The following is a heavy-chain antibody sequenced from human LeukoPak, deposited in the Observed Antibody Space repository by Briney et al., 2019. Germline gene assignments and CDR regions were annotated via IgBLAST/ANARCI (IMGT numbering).Heavy chain of an antibody. D-gene: IGHD1-1*01. Sequence: ASVKVSCKASGYTFTSYDINWVRQATGQGLEWMGWMNPNSGNTGYAQKFQGRVTMTRNTSISTAYMELSSLRSEDTAVYYCATIQTPDWYFVLWGRGTLVTVSS. CDR2: MNPNSGNT. V-gene: IGHV1-8*01. CDR1: GYTFTSYD. CDR3: ATIQTPDWYFVL. J-gene: IGHJ2*01.